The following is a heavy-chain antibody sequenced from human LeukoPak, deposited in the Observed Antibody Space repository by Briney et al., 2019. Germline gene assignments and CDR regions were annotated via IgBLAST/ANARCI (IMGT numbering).Heavy chain of an antibody. Sequence: PSETLSLTCAVYGGSFSGYYWSWIRQPPGKGLEWIGEINHSGSTNYNPSLKSRVTISVDTSKNQFSLKLSSVTAADAAVYYCARVPCSSTSCYTETYYYYYHGMDVWGQGTTVTVSS. CDR3: ARVPCSSTSCYTETYYYYYHGMDV. V-gene: IGHV4-34*01. D-gene: IGHD2-2*02. CDR2: INHSGST. J-gene: IGHJ6*02. CDR1: GGSFSGYY.